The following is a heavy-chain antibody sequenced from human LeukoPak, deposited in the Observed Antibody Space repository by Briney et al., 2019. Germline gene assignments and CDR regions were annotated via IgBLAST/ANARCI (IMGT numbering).Heavy chain of an antibody. J-gene: IGHJ4*02. CDR3: ARDQSVRSWYFDT. Sequence: PSGTLSLTCAVSGDSMSSSHWWTWIRQPPGKGLEGIGEIHHSGNTDYNPPVKIPVTISLDKSTNEFSLQMRSVTAADTAFYYCARDQSVRSWYFDTWGQGALVTVSS. CDR1: GDSMSSSHW. V-gene: IGHV4-4*02. CDR2: IHHSGNT. D-gene: IGHD6-13*01.